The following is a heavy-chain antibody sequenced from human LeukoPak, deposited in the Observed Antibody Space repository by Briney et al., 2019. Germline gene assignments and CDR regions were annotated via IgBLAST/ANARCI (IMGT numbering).Heavy chain of an antibody. D-gene: IGHD1-20*01. CDR3: ARGWSDNWNDGSLYDY. CDR2: IYYSGSP. Sequence: SETMSPTCTVSGGSISSFYWGWIRQPPGEGLEWIGDIYYSGSPNYNPSLKSRVTISVDTSKNQFSLKLSSVTAADTAVYYCARGWSDNWNDGSLYDYWGQGTLVTVSS. CDR1: GGSISSFY. V-gene: IGHV4-59*01. J-gene: IGHJ4*02.